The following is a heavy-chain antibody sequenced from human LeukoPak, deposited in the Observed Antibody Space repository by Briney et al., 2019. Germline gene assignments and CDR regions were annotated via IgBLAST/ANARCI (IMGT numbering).Heavy chain of an antibody. V-gene: IGHV4-59*01. CDR1: GGSISSYY. CDR3: ASLRGGEQQLVDY. Sequence: SETLSLTCTVSGGSISSYYWSWIRQPPGKGLEWIGYIYYSGSTSYNPSLKSRVTISVDTSKNQFSLKLSSVTAADTAVYYCASLRGGEQQLVDYWGQGTLVTVSS. CDR2: IYYSGST. J-gene: IGHJ4*02. D-gene: IGHD6-13*01.